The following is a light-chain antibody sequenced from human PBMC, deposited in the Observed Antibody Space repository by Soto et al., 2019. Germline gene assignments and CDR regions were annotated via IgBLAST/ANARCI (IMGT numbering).Light chain of an antibody. Sequence: DVVVRPSSESLFLSISESSPINCTASQRVLYPSNSKNYLAWYQQESGQTPRLLLYWASTRESGVPDRFSGSGSGADFTLTISSLQPEDFATYYCQQFNNYPIPFGQGTRLEIK. CDR3: QQFNNYPIP. CDR1: QRVLYPSNSKNY. J-gene: IGKJ5*01. CDR2: WAS. V-gene: IGKV4-1*01.